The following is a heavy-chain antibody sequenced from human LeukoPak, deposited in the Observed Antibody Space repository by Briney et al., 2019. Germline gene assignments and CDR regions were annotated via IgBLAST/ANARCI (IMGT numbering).Heavy chain of an antibody. CDR3: ATKGPLYDYGWGNYFYFDY. J-gene: IGHJ4*02. CDR1: GYSLTEFS. CDR2: FDPEDGET. Sequence: ASVKVSCKVSGYSLTEFSMHWVRQAPGQGLEWMGGFDPEDGETIYAQSFQGRVTMTEDTSTHTAYMELSSLRSEDTAVYYCATKGPLYDYGWGNYFYFDYWGQGTLVTVSS. V-gene: IGHV1-24*01. D-gene: IGHD3-16*01.